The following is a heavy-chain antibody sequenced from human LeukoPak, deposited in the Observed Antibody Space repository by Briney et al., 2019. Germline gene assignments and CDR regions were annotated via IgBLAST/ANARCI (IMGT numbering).Heavy chain of an antibody. D-gene: IGHD2-21*01. CDR1: GGSVSGYY. Sequence: SETLSLTCTVAGGSVSGYYWSWIRQPAGKGLEWIGHMYASGSPNYSPSLKSRVTMSVDTSRNQFSLKLTSVTAADTAIYFCAREGIGRVHLDNWSQGTVVTVSS. CDR3: AREGIGRVHLDN. V-gene: IGHV4-4*07. J-gene: IGHJ4*02. CDR2: MYASGSP.